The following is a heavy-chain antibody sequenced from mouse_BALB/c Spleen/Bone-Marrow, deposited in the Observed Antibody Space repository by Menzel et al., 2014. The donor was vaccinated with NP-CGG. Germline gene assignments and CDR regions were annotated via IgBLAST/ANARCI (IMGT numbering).Heavy chain of an antibody. Sequence: VQLQQPGAELVKPGASVKLSCTASGFNIKDTYMYWVKQRPEQGLEWIGRIDPANGNTKYDPKFQDKATITADTSSNTAYLQLSSLTSEDTAVYYCARYYYGSSLFAYWGHGTLVTVSA. D-gene: IGHD1-1*01. J-gene: IGHJ3*01. CDR2: IDPANGNT. V-gene: IGHV14-3*02. CDR3: ARYYYGSSLFAY. CDR1: GFNIKDTY.